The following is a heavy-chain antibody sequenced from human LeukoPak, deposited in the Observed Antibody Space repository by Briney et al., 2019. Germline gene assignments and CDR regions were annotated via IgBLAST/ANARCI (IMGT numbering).Heavy chain of an antibody. V-gene: IGHV3-20*04. CDR1: GFTFDVYG. Sequence: GGSLRLSRAASGFTFDVYGMSWVRQAPGKGLEWVSGINWNGGSTGYAESVKGRFTISRDNAKNSLYLQMNRLSAEDTALYYCARTHYPPAAISAGFDYWGQGTLVTVSS. CDR2: INWNGGST. D-gene: IGHD2-2*02. CDR3: ARTHYPPAAISAGFDY. J-gene: IGHJ4*02.